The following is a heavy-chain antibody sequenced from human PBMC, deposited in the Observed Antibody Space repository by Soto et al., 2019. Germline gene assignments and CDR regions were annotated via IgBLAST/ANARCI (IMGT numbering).Heavy chain of an antibody. CDR2: MNPNSGNT. D-gene: IGHD3-3*01. V-gene: IGHV1-8*01. CDR3: ARVSGYDFWSGHGY. Sequence: ASVKVSCKASGYTFTSYDINWVRQATGQGLEWMGWMNPNSGNTGYAQKFQGRVTMTRNTSISTAYMELSSLRSEDTAVYYCARVSGYDFWSGHGYSGQGTLVTVSS. CDR1: GYTFTSYD. J-gene: IGHJ4*02.